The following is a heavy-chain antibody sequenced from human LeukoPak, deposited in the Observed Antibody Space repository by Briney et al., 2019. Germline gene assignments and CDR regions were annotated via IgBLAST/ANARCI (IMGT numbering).Heavy chain of an antibody. Sequence: PSETLSLTCTVSGGSISSSSYCWGWIRQPPGKGLEWIGSIYYSGSTYYNPSLKSRVTISVDTSKNQFSLKLSSVTAADMAVYYCARRDSSGWYLTFDYWGQGTLVTVSS. CDR2: IYYSGST. CDR3: ARRDSSGWYLTFDY. V-gene: IGHV4-39*01. D-gene: IGHD6-19*01. J-gene: IGHJ4*02. CDR1: GGSISSSSYC.